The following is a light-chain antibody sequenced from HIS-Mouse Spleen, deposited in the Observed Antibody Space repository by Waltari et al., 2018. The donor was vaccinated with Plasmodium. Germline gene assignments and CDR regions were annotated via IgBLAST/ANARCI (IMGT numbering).Light chain of an antibody. CDR3: QRNNNWPPVT. CDR1: QSVSSN. Sequence: EIVMTQSPATLSVSPGERATLSCRASQSVSSNLAWYQQKPGQAPRLPIYGASTRATGTPARSRGGGSGKKFTLSTGGMRPEDFAVYSWQRNNNWPPVTSGQGTRLRLN. CDR2: GAS. J-gene: IGKJ5*01. V-gene: IGKV3-15*01.